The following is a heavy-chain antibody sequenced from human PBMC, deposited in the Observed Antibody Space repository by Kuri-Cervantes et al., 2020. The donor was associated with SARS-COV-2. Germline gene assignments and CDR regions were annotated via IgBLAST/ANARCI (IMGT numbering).Heavy chain of an antibody. CDR2: INTNTGNP. V-gene: IGHV7-4-1*02. J-gene: IGHJ3*02. CDR3: AATDRLEGASDAFDI. Sequence: ASVKVSCKASGYTFTSYAMNWVRQAPGQGLEWMGWINTNTGNPTYAQGFTGRFVFSLDTSVSTAYLQISSLKAEDTAVYYCAATDRLEGASDAFDIWGQGTMVTVSS. CDR1: GYTFTSYA. D-gene: IGHD1-26*01.